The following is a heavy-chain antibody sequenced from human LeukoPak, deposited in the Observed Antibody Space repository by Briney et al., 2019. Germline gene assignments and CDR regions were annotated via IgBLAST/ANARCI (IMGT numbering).Heavy chain of an antibody. Sequence: GASVKVSCKASGGTFSSYAISWVRQAPGQGLEWMGGIIPIFGTANYAQKFQGRVTITADESTSTAYMELSSLRSEDTAVYYCARAGINILWWWGFDPWGQGTLVTVSS. J-gene: IGHJ5*02. V-gene: IGHV1-69*13. CDR1: GGTFSSYA. CDR2: IIPIFGTA. CDR3: ARAGINILWWWGFDP. D-gene: IGHD2-21*01.